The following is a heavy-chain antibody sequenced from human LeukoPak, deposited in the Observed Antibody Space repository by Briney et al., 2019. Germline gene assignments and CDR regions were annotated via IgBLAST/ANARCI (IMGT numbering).Heavy chain of an antibody. V-gene: IGHV3-74*01. CDR2: INSDGINT. J-gene: IGHJ6*04. CDR1: GFTFSNYW. Sequence: PGGSLRLSCAASGFTFSNYWMHWVRQAPGKGLVWVSRINSDGINTSYADSVKDRFTISRDNAKNTLNLQMNSLRAEDTAVYYCAELGITMIGGVWGKGTTVTISS. D-gene: IGHD3-10*02. CDR3: AELGITMIGGV.